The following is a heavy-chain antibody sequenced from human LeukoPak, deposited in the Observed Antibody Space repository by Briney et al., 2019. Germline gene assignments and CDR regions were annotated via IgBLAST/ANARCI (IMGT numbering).Heavy chain of an antibody. CDR1: GYTFTGYY. V-gene: IGHV1-2*02. CDR3: ARTDIVATADAFDI. Sequence: GAPVKVSCKASGYTFTGYYMHWVRQAPGQGLEWMGWINPNSGGTNYAQKFQGRVTMTRDTSISTAYMELSRLRSDDTAVYYCARTDIVATADAFDIWGQGKMVTVSS. CDR2: INPNSGGT. D-gene: IGHD5-12*01. J-gene: IGHJ3*02.